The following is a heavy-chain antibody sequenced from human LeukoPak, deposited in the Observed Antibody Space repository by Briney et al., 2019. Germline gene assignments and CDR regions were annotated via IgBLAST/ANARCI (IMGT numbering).Heavy chain of an antibody. V-gene: IGHV1-2*02. CDR3: ARTRVLLWFGELSDAFDI. Sequence: ASVKVSCKASGYTFTGYYMHWVRQAPGQGLEWMGWINPNSGGTNYAQKFQGRVTMTRDTSISTACMELSRLRSDDTAVYYCARTRVLLWFGELSDAFDIWGQGTMVTVSS. D-gene: IGHD3-10*01. CDR2: INPNSGGT. J-gene: IGHJ3*02. CDR1: GYTFTGYY.